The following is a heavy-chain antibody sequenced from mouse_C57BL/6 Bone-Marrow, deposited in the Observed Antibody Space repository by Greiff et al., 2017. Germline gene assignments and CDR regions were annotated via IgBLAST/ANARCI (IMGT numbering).Heavy chain of an antibody. CDR1: GFNIKADY. CDR3: GKWLLRGFAY. Sequence: VQLQQSGAELVRPGASVKLSCTASGFNIKADYMHWVQQRPEPGLEWIGWIVPVSGDTEYASKFPGKATLTEDTSSNTAYLQLSSLTSEDSAVDFCGKWLLRGFAYWGQGTLVTVSA. V-gene: IGHV14-4*01. D-gene: IGHD2-3*01. J-gene: IGHJ3*01. CDR2: IVPVSGDT.